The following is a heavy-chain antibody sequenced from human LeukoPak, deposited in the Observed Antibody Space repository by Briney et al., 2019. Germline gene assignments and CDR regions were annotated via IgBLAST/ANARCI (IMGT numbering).Heavy chain of an antibody. V-gene: IGHV4-39*01. CDR3: VRDLDDSSGYHPEFVQH. J-gene: IGHJ1*01. D-gene: IGHD3-22*01. CDR2: IYNSGST. CDR1: GGSIRSSSYY. Sequence: SETLSLTYTVSGGSIRSSSYYWGWVRQPPGKGLEWIGSIYNSGSTYYNPSLKSRVSISVDTPKNQISLTWSSVTAADTAVYYCVRDLDDSSGYHPEFVQHWGQGTLVTVSS.